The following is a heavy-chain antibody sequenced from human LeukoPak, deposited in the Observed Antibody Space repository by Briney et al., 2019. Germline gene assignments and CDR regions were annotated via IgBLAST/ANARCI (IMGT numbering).Heavy chain of an antibody. CDR1: GFTFTRCG. CDR3: AKVRITIYGVVDAFDI. V-gene: IGHV3-23*01. J-gene: IGHJ3*02. CDR2: ITDSGTST. D-gene: IGHD3-3*01. Sequence: PGGSLRLSCAASGFTFTRCGMTWVRQAPGKGLEWVSAITDSGTSTYYADSVKGRFTISRDNSKNTVYLQMNSLRAEDTALYYCAKVRITIYGVVDAFDIWGQGTMVTVSS.